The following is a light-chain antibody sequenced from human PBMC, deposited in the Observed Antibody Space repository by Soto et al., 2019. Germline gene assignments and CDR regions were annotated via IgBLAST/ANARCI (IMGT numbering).Light chain of an antibody. Sequence: QSALTQPASVSGSPGQSITISCTGTSSDVGDYNYVSWYQQHPGKAPKLMIYEVGKRPSGLSHRFSGSKSGNTASLAITGLQAEDEADYYCQSYDSSLSGYVVFGGGTKLTVL. J-gene: IGLJ2*01. V-gene: IGLV2-14*01. CDR3: QSYDSSLSGYVV. CDR2: EVG. CDR1: SSDVGDYNY.